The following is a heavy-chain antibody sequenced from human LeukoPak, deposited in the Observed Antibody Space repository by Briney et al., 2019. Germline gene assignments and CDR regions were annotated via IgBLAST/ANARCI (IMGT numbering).Heavy chain of an antibody. CDR3: AREDRASGRGLDP. J-gene: IGHJ5*02. CDR1: GGSISTYY. Sequence: SETLSLTCAVSGGSISTYYWSWVRQAAGKGLEWIGRIYVDGSTNYNPSLKSRVTMSVDTSKNQFSLNLSSVTAADTAVYYCAREDRASGRGLDPWGQGTLVTVSS. V-gene: IGHV4-4*07. D-gene: IGHD3-10*01. CDR2: IYVDGST.